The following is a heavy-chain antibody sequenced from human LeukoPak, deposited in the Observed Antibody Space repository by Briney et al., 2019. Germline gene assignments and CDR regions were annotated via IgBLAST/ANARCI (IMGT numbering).Heavy chain of an antibody. Sequence: GGSLRLSCAASGFTFDDYAMHWVRHAPGKGLEWVSGISWNSGSIGYADSVKGRFTISRDNAKNSLYLQMNSLRAEDTALYYCAKGGLGNRGVDAFDIWGQGTMVTVSS. J-gene: IGHJ3*02. CDR3: AKGGLGNRGVDAFDI. D-gene: IGHD3-10*01. CDR1: GFTFDDYA. CDR2: ISWNSGSI. V-gene: IGHV3-9*01.